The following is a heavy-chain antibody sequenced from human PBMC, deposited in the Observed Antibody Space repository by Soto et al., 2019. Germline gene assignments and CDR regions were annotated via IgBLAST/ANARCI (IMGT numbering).Heavy chain of an antibody. Sequence: SVKVSCKASGGTFSSYAISWVRQAPGQGLEWMGGIIPIFGTANYAQKFQGRVTITADESTSTAYMELSSLRSEDTAVYYCARAPQPALYCSGGSCYSNWFDTWGQ. V-gene: IGHV1-69*13. CDR3: ARAPQPALYCSGGSCYSNWFDT. CDR1: GGTFSSYA. CDR2: IIPIFGTA. J-gene: IGHJ5*01. D-gene: IGHD2-15*01.